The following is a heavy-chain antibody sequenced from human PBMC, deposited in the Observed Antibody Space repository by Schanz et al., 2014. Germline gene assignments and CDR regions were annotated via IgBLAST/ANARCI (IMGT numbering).Heavy chain of an antibody. CDR3: AKDSTHIDIVLVPTAIDY. V-gene: IGHV3-30*18. Sequence: QVQLVESGGGVVQFGRSLRLSCVASGFTFSSYGMHWVRQAPGKGLEWVAAMSYDGSIKYYGDSVKGRFTISRDNSKNTLYLHMNPLRSEDTAVYYCAKDSTHIDIVLVPTAIDYWGQGTLVTVSS. J-gene: IGHJ4*02. D-gene: IGHD2-2*01. CDR2: MSYDGSIK. CDR1: GFTFSSYG.